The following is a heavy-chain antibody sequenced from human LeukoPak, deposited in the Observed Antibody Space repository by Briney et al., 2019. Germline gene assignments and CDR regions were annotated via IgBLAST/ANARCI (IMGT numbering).Heavy chain of an antibody. V-gene: IGHV4-61*08. J-gene: IGHJ3*02. Sequence: NPSQTLSLTCTVSGASIRSGDYYWSWIRQPPGKGLEWIGYIYYSGSTNYNPSLKSRVTISVDTSKNQFSLKLSSVTAADTAVYYCARLGYGGNSPDVAFDIWGQGTMVTVSS. D-gene: IGHD4-23*01. CDR1: GASIRSGDYY. CDR2: IYYSGST. CDR3: ARLGYGGNSPDVAFDI.